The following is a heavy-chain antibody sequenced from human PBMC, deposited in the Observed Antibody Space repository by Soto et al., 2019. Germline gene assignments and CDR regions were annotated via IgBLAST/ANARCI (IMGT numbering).Heavy chain of an antibody. Sequence: SQTLSLPCAISGDSVSSNSAAWNWIRQSPSRGLEWLGRTYYRSKWYNDYAVSVKSRITINPDTSKNQFSLQLNSVTPEDTAVYYCARDFRSSSWYNYYYGIDVWGQGTTVTVSS. D-gene: IGHD6-13*01. CDR1: GDSVSSNSAA. CDR2: TYYRSKWYN. CDR3: ARDFRSSSWYNYYYGIDV. J-gene: IGHJ6*02. V-gene: IGHV6-1*01.